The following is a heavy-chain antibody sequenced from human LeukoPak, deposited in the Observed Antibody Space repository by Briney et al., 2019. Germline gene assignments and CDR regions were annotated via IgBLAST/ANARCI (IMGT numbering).Heavy chain of an antibody. J-gene: IGHJ4*02. CDR1: GYTFTGYY. CDR3: ARDGQQWLDTYYFDY. D-gene: IGHD6-19*01. CDR2: INPNSGGT. Sequence: ASVKVSCKASGYTFTGYYMHWVRQAPGQGLEWMGWINPNSGGTNYAQKFQGGVTMTRDTSISTAYMELSRLRSDDTAVYYCARDGQQWLDTYYFDYWGQGTLVTVSS. V-gene: IGHV1-2*02.